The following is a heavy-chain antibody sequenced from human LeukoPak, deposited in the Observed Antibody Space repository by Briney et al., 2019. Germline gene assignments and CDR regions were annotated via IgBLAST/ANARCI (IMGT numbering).Heavy chain of an antibody. CDR2: IYYSGST. V-gene: IGHV4-61*08. J-gene: IGHJ6*02. Sequence: SETLSLTCAVSGGSISSGGYSWSWIRQPPGKGLEWIGYIYYSGSTNYNPSLKSRVTISVDTSKNQFSLKLSSVTAADTAVYYCARGGSGSGSSTTPYYYYYGMDVWGQGTTVTVSS. CDR1: GGSISSGGYS. D-gene: IGHD1-26*01. CDR3: ARGGSGSGSSTTPYYYYYGMDV.